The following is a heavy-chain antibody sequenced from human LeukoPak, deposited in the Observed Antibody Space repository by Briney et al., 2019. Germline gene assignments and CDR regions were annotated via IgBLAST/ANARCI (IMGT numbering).Heavy chain of an antibody. Sequence: GGSLRLSCAASGFLFSSFEVNWVRQAPGKGLEWVTFIQYDGSNKYYADSVKGRFTISRDNSKNTVYLQMNSLRTEDTAVYYCARSLTMVRAYDYWGQGTLVTVSS. J-gene: IGHJ4*02. V-gene: IGHV3-30*04. CDR1: GFLFSSFE. CDR2: IQYDGSNK. D-gene: IGHD3-10*01. CDR3: ARSLTMVRAYDY.